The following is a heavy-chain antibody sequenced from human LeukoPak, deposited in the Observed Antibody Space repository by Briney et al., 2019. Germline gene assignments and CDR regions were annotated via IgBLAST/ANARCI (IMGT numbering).Heavy chain of an antibody. V-gene: IGHV4-39*07. CDR1: GGSISSSSYY. D-gene: IGHD3-3*01. CDR3: ASRSGYYSRAFDY. CDR2: INHSGST. J-gene: IGHJ4*02. Sequence: SETLSLTCTVSGGSISSSSYYWGWIRQPPGKGLEWIGEINHSGSTNYNPSLKSRVTISVDTSKNQFSLKLSSVTAADTAVYYCASRSGYYSRAFDYWGQGTLVTVSS.